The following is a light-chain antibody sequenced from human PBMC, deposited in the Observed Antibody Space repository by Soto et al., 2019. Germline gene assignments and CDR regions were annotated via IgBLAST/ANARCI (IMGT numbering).Light chain of an antibody. CDR2: GNS. CDR3: QSYDSSLSVVV. J-gene: IGLJ2*01. Sequence: QSVLKQPPSVSGATGQRVTISCTGSTSNIGAGYDVHWYQQLPGTAPKLLIYGNSNRPSGVPDRFSGSKSGTSASLAITGLQAEDEADYYCQSYDSSLSVVVFGGGTQLTVL. CDR1: TSNIGAGYD. V-gene: IGLV1-40*01.